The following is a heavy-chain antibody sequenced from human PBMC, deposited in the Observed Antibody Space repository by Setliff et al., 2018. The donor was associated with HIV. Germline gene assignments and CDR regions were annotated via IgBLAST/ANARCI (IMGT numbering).Heavy chain of an antibody. J-gene: IGHJ4*02. V-gene: IGHV3-23*01. CDR2: VTGSDGRK. CDR1: GFTFSASA. D-gene: IGHD6-19*01. CDR3: AKSGRAQWLVPYHFDY. Sequence: GGSLRLSCAASGFTFSASAMSWVRQAPGWGLEWVSSVTGSDGRKYYADSLKGRFTISRDNSKNTLYLQMNSLRAEDTAVYYCAKSGRAQWLVPYHFDYWGQGTLVTVSS.